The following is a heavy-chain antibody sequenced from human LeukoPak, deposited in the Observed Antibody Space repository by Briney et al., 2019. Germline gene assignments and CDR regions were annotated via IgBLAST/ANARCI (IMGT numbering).Heavy chain of an antibody. CDR3: AKSYSSSWYFDY. CDR1: GGSISSYY. D-gene: IGHD6-13*01. Sequence: SETLSLTCTVSGGSISSYYWSRIRQPAGKGLEWIGRIYTSGSTNYNASLKSRVTISVDTSKNQFSLKLSSVTAADTAVYYCAKSYSSSWYFDYWGQGTLVTVSS. CDR2: IYTSGST. J-gene: IGHJ4*02. V-gene: IGHV4-4*07.